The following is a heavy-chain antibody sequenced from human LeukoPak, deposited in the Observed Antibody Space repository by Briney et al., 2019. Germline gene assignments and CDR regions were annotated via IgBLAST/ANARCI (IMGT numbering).Heavy chain of an antibody. Sequence: PSETLSLTCTVSGGSISSSSYYWGWIRQPPGKGLEWIGSIYYSGSTYYNPSLKSRVTISVDTSKNQFSLKLSSVTAADTAVYYCARTYRRYGSSSWADYYYMDVWGKGTTVTVSS. D-gene: IGHD6-13*01. V-gene: IGHV4-39*07. J-gene: IGHJ6*03. CDR1: GGSISSSSYY. CDR2: IYYSGST. CDR3: ARTYRRYGSSSWADYYYMDV.